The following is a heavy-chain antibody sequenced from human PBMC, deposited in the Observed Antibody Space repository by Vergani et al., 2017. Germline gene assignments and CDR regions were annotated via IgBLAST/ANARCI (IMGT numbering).Heavy chain of an antibody. CDR2: IKSKTDGGTT. V-gene: IGHV3-15*01. D-gene: IGHD2-15*01. CDR3: TTEGGMCSGGSCYERFDY. CDR1: GFTFSNAW. J-gene: IGHJ4*02. Sequence: EVQLVESGGGLVKPGGSLRLSCAASGFTFSNAWMSWVRQAPGKGLEWVGRIKSKTDGGTTDYAAPVKGRFTISRDDSKNTLYLQMNSLKTEDTAVYYCTTEGGMCSGGSCYERFDYWGQGTLVTVSS.